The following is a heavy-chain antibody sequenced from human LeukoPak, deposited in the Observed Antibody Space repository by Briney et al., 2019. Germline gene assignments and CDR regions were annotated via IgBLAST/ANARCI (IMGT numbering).Heavy chain of an antibody. CDR2: IYAGGST. J-gene: IGHJ5*02. D-gene: IGHD1-14*01. CDR1: GFTFSSYS. CDR3: ARGFNRGFDP. Sequence: PGGSLRLSCAASGFTFSSYSMNWVRQAPGKGLEWVSVIYAGGSTYYADSVKGRFTFSRDNSKNTLYLQMNSLRAEDTAVYYCARGFNRGFDPWGQGTLVTVSS. V-gene: IGHV3-53*01.